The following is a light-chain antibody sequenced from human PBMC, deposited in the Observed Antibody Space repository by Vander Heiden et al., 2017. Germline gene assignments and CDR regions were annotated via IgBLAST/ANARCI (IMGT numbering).Light chain of an antibody. CDR3: QAWDSSTDVV. CDR2: QGS. J-gene: IGLJ2*01. Sequence: SYELTQPPSVPVSPGQTASIPCSGDKLGDKYACWYQQKPGQSPVLVIYQGSKRPSGIPERFSGSNSGNTATLTISGTQAMDAADYYCQAWDSSTDVVFGGGTKLTVL. CDR1: KLGDKY. V-gene: IGLV3-1*01.